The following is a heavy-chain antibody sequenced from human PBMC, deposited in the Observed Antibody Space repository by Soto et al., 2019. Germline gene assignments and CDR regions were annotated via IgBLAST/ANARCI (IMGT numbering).Heavy chain of an antibody. V-gene: IGHV4-31*03. CDR1: GGSISSGGYY. Sequence: QVQLQESGPGLVKPSQTLSLTCTVSGGSISSGGYYWSWIRQHPGKGLEWIGYIYYSGSTYYNPSLKSRVTISVDTSKNQFPRKLSSVTAADTAVYYCARSPEATVTAFDYWGQGTLVTVSS. D-gene: IGHD4-17*01. J-gene: IGHJ4*02. CDR3: ARSPEATVTAFDY. CDR2: IYYSGST.